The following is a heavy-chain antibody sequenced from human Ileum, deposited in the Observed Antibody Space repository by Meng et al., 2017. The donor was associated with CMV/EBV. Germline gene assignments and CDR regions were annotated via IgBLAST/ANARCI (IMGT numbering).Heavy chain of an antibody. CDR2: ISGYNGDT. CDR3: TRDPHGDWEVY. J-gene: IGHJ4*02. CDR1: GYTFNNYG. V-gene: IGHV1-18*01. Sequence: QIQLVQSAAEGKEPGASVKVSCKTSGYTFNNYGITWVRQAPGQGLEWMGWISGYNGDTNYAQKFRGRVTVTTDRSTSTAYMELRSLTFDDTAIYYCTRDPHGDWEVYWGQGTLVTVSS. D-gene: IGHD4-17*01.